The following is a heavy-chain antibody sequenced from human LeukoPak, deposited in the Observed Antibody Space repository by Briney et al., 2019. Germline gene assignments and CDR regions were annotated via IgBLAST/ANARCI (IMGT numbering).Heavy chain of an antibody. D-gene: IGHD3-3*01. J-gene: IGHJ4*02. V-gene: IGHV3-15*05. CDR1: GFSVINAW. CDR3: LIFPGR. Sequence: GGSLRLSCAASGFSVINAWMSWVRQAPGQGLEWVGRIKSRADGGTTGYAAPVEGRFSISRDDSENTLYLQMYSLQIDDTALYYCLIFPGRWGQGTLVTVSS. CDR2: IKSRADGGTT.